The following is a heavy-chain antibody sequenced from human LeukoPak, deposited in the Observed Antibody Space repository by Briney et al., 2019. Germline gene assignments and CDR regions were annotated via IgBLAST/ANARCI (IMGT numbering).Heavy chain of an antibody. Sequence: GGSLRLSCAASGFTFSGSAMHWVRQASGKGLEWVGRIRSKANSYATAYAASVKGRFTISRDDSKNTAYLQMDSLKTEDTAVYYCTRPRHPDYYDSSGIDYWGQGTLVTVSS. V-gene: IGHV3-73*01. D-gene: IGHD3-22*01. CDR3: TRPRHPDYYDSSGIDY. CDR1: GFTFSGSA. CDR2: IRSKANSYAT. J-gene: IGHJ4*02.